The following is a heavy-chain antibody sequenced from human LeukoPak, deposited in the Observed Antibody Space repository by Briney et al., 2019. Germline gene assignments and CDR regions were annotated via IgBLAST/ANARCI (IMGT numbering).Heavy chain of an antibody. J-gene: IGHJ4*02. Sequence: ASVKVFCKASGYTFTSYGISWVRQAPGQGPEWMGWINGNSGGTKYAQKFEGRVTMTSDTSTSTVQMDLGTLRSDDTAVYYCARENIEQWPAFDYWGQGTPVTVSS. V-gene: IGHV1-18*01. D-gene: IGHD1/OR15-1a*01. CDR3: ARENIEQWPAFDY. CDR2: INGNSGGT. CDR1: GYTFTSYG.